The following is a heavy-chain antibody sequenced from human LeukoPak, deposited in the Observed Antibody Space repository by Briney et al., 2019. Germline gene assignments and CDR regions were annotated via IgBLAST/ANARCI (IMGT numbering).Heavy chain of an antibody. V-gene: IGHV4-31*03. CDR1: GDSISSGGYY. CDR3: AKESGAVAGLFDY. J-gene: IGHJ4*02. D-gene: IGHD6-19*01. Sequence: SQTLSLTCTVSGDSISSGGYYWTWIRQHPEKGLEWIGYIYYSGSTYYNPSLKSRLTISVDTSKNQFSLKLYSVTVADTAVYYCAKESGAVAGLFDYWGQGTLVTVSS. CDR2: IYYSGST.